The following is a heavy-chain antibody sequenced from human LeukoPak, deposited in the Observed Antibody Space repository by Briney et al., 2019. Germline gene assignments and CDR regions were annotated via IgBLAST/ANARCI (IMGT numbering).Heavy chain of an antibody. CDR3: ARDFESSSWYQGAPFDY. V-gene: IGHV3-74*01. CDR1: GFTFSSYW. D-gene: IGHD6-13*01. J-gene: IGHJ4*02. Sequence: PGGSLRLSCAASGFTFSSYWMHWVRQLPGKGLEWVSSISWDSGVKGYADSVKGRFTISRDNAKNSLYLQMNSLRAEDTTVYYCARDFESSSWYQGAPFDYWGQGTLVTVSS. CDR2: ISWDSGVK.